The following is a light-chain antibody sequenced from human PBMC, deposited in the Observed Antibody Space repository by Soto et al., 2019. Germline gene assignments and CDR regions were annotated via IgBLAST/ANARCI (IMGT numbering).Light chain of an antibody. CDR3: QQYNNWPRGT. CDR2: GAS. Sequence: EIVMKQSPATLSVTPGERATLSCRASQSVSSNLAWYQQKPGQAPRLLIYGASTRATGIPSRFSASGSGTEFTLTISSLQSEDFAIYYCQQYNNWPRGTFGQGTRLEIK. J-gene: IGKJ5*01. V-gene: IGKV3-15*01. CDR1: QSVSSN.